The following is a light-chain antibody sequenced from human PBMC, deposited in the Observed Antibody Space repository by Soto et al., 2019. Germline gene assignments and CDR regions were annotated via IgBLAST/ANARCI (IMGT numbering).Light chain of an antibody. CDR1: SSDVGGYNY. Sequence: QSALTQPASVSGSPGQSITISCTGTSSDVGGYNYVSWYQQHPGKAPQLIIYEVTKRPSGVPDLFSGSKSGNTASLTVSGLQAEDEADYYCSSYAGSNNVFGTGTKLTVL. CDR3: SSYAGSNNV. CDR2: EVT. J-gene: IGLJ1*01. V-gene: IGLV2-8*01.